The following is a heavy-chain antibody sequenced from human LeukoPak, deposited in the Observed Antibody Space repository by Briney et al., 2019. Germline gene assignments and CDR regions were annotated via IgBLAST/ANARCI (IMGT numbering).Heavy chain of an antibody. Sequence: SETLSLTCSVSGGSISGYYWTWVRQPPGKGLEWIWQIHYSGRADYNPSLKSRITMSVDTSRNQISLKLSSVTAADTAIYYCVRFGVNYDMEVWGQGTTVTVFS. CDR1: GGSISGYY. CDR2: IHYSGRA. CDR3: VRFGVNYDMEV. D-gene: IGHD3-16*01. J-gene: IGHJ6*02. V-gene: IGHV4-59*01.